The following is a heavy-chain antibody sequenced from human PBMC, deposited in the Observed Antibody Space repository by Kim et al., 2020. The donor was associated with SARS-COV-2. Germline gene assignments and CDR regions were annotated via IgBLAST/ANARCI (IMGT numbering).Heavy chain of an antibody. J-gene: IGHJ6*02. V-gene: IGHV3-20*04. CDR1: GFNFEDFG. Sequence: GGSLRLSCAASGFNFEDFGMSWVRQRPGKGLEWVAVINWNGDKTDYGDSVKGRFTISRDNAKNSLYLQMNSLRGDDTALYYCVRVFALLYFGKEVTRNPDHYHAMDVWGQGTTVTVPS. CDR2: INWNGDKT. CDR3: VRVFALLYFGKEVTRNPDHYHAMDV. D-gene: IGHD3-10*01.